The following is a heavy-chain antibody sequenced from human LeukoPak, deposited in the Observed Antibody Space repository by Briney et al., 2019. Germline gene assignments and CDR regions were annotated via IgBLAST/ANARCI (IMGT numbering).Heavy chain of an antibody. J-gene: IGHJ4*02. V-gene: IGHV1-24*01. Sequence: ASVKVSCKVSGYTLTELSMHWVRQAPGKGLEWMGGFDPEDGETIYAQKFQGRVTMTEDTSTDTAYMELSSLRSEDTAVYYCATIFKGYCSSTSCYDRENFDYWGQGTLVTVSS. CDR1: GYTLTELS. D-gene: IGHD2-2*01. CDR2: FDPEDGET. CDR3: ATIFKGYCSSTSCYDRENFDY.